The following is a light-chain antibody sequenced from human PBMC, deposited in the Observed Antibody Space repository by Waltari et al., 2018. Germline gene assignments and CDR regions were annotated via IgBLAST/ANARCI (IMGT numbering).Light chain of an antibody. J-gene: IGKJ5*01. CDR2: GAS. Sequence: EIMMTQSPATLSVSPGERATLSCRASQSINSKVAWYQQKPGHTPRLLINGASTRATGISARFSGSGSGTEFTLTIRSLQSEDVALYSCQQYDNWPPVFGQGTRLEIK. CDR3: QQYDNWPPV. CDR1: QSINSK. V-gene: IGKV3-15*01.